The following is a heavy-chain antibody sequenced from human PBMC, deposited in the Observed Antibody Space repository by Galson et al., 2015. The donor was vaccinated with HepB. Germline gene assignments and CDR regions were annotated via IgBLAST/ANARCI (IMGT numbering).Heavy chain of an antibody. CDR3: ARDGRSPFDY. CDR2: IYSGGSP. CDR1: GFTVSSNY. Sequence: SLRLSCAASGFTVSSNYMSWVRQAPGKGLEWVSVIYSGGSPYSADSVKGRFTITRDNSKNTLYLQMNSLRAEDTAVYYCARDGRSPFDYWGQGTLVTVSS. J-gene: IGHJ4*02. D-gene: IGHD3-3*01. V-gene: IGHV3-53*01.